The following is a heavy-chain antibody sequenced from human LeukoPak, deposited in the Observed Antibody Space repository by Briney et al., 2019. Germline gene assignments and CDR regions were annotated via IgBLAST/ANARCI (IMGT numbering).Heavy chain of an antibody. CDR2: IKQDGGEK. CDR3: ASCITIFGVVTPHGAFDI. V-gene: IGHV3-7*01. D-gene: IGHD3-3*01. Sequence: PGGSLRLSCAASGFIFSSYSMNWVRQAPGKGLEWVASIKQDGGEKYYVNSVQGRFTISRDNPRNSLFLQMNSLRAEDTAVYYCASCITIFGVVTPHGAFDIWGQGTMVTVSS. J-gene: IGHJ3*02. CDR1: GFIFSSYS.